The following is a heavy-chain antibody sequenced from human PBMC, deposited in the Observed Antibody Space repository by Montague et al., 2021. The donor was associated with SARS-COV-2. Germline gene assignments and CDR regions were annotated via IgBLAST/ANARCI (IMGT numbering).Heavy chain of an antibody. CDR1: GGSISSGSHY. CDR3: VRGVSKARAISSYFDY. V-gene: IGHV4-39*07. CDR2: IYYSGTT. J-gene: IGHJ4*01. D-gene: IGHD3-3*02. Sequence: SETLSLTCTVSGGSISSGSHYWGYIRQPPGKGLEWLGSIYYSGTTYYNPSLKSRVTMSVHTSKNQFSLNLNSVTAADTAVYYCVRGVSKARAISSYFDYWGQGTLVTVSS.